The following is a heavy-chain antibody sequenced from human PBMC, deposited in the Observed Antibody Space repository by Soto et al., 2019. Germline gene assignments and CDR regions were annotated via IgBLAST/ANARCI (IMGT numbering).Heavy chain of an antibody. D-gene: IGHD3-10*01. CDR2: ISYDGSNK. J-gene: IGHJ4*02. CDR1: GFDFSNTW. CDR3: AKPLWFGELLSYTFDY. Sequence: GGSLRLSCATSGFDFSNTWIHWVRQVPGQGLEWVAVISYDGSNKYYADSVKGRFTISRDNSKNTLYLQMNSLRAEDTAVYYCAKPLWFGELLSYTFDYWGQGTLVTVSS. V-gene: IGHV3-30*18.